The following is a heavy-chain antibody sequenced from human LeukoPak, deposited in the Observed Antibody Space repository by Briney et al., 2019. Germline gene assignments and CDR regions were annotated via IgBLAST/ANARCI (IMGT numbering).Heavy chain of an antibody. CDR1: GYTFTSYG. Sequence: ASVKVSCKASGYTFTSYGISWVRQAPGQGLEWMGWISAYNGNTNYVQKLQGRVTMTIDTSTSTAYMELRSLRSDDTAVYYCARGGRIVVVPAAIGAFDIWGQGTMVTVSS. CDR3: ARGGRIVVVPAAIGAFDI. CDR2: ISAYNGNT. V-gene: IGHV1-18*04. J-gene: IGHJ3*02. D-gene: IGHD2-2*02.